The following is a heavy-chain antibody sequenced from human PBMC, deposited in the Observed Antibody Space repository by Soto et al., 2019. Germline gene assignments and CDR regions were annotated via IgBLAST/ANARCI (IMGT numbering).Heavy chain of an antibody. CDR2: IYHSGAT. V-gene: IGHV4-30-4*01. CDR3: ARDGGYATVDC. CDR1: GDSISSGAYY. Sequence: QVQLQESGPGLVQPSQTLSLTCTVSGDSISSGAYYWSWIRQPPGKGLEWIGYIYHSGATCYNPSLESRVTMSVDTSKNQFSLRLSSVTAADTAVYYCARDGGYATVDCWGQGTLVTVSS. D-gene: IGHD2-15*01. J-gene: IGHJ4*02.